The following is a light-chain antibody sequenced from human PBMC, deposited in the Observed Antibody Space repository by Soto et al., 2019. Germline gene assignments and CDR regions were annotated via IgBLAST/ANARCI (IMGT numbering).Light chain of an antibody. V-gene: IGKV3-15*01. J-gene: IGKJ3*01. CDR1: KSVSSN. CDR3: QQYNNWPPVT. Sequence: EIVMTQSPATLSVSPGERATLSCRASKSVSSNLAWYQQKPGQAPRLLIYGASTRATGIPARFSGSGSGTEFTLTISSLQSEDFAVYYCQQYNNWPPVTFGPGTKVDIK. CDR2: GAS.